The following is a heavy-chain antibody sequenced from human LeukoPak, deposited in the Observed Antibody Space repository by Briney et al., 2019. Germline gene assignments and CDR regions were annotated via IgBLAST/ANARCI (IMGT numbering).Heavy chain of an antibody. CDR2: IYTSGST. CDR3: ARGVSSSWSYYMDV. Sequence: SETLSLTCTVSGGSISSYYWSWIRQPAGKGLEWIGRIYTSGSTNYNPSLKSRVTMSVDTSKNQFSLKLSSVTAADTAVYYCARGVSSSWSYYMDVWGKGTTVTVSS. V-gene: IGHV4-4*07. D-gene: IGHD6-13*01. CDR1: GGSISSYY. J-gene: IGHJ6*03.